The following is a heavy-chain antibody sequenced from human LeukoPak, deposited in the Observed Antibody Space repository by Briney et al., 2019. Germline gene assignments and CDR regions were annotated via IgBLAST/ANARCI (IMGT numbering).Heavy chain of an antibody. CDR2: ITNSSSNI. J-gene: IGHJ4*02. CDR3: ARWHYDSSGYYLFDY. V-gene: IGHV3-21*01. Sequence: PGGSLRLSCAASGFTFSSYSMNWVRQAPGKGLEWVAAITNSSSNIYYADSVKGRFTISRDNAKNSLYLQMNSLRAEDTAVYYCARWHYDSSGYYLFDYWGQGTLVTVSS. CDR1: GFTFSSYS. D-gene: IGHD3-22*01.